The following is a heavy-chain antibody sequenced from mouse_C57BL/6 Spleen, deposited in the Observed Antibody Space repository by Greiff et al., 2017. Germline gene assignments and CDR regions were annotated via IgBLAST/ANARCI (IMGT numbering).Heavy chain of an antibody. CDR1: GYTFTSYW. V-gene: IGHV1-72*01. CDR3: ARSPYDGYGRYFYV. D-gene: IGHD2-3*01. Sequence: QVQLQQPGAELVKPGASVKLSCKASGYTFTSYWMHWVKQRPGRGLEWIGRIDPTSGGTKYNEKFKSKATLPVDKPSSTAYMQLSSLTSEDSAVYYCARSPYDGYGRYFYVWGTGTTVTVSS. CDR2: IDPTSGGT. J-gene: IGHJ1*03.